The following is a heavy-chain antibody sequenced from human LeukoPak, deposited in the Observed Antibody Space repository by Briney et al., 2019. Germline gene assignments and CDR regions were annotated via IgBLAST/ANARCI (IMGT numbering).Heavy chain of an antibody. J-gene: IGHJ4*02. V-gene: IGHV3-7*01. Sequence: PGGSLRLSCAASGFTFSSYEMNWVRQAPGKGLEWVANIKQDGSEKYYVDSVKGRFTISRDNAKNSLYLQMNSLRAEDTAVYYCARDQYYYRGWGQGTLVTVSS. CDR1: GFTFSSYE. D-gene: IGHD3-10*01. CDR3: ARDQYYYRG. CDR2: IKQDGSEK.